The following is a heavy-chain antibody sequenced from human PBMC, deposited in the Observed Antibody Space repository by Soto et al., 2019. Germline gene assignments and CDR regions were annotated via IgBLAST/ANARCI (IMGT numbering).Heavy chain of an antibody. Sequence: ASVKVSCEASGYTFTSYGISWVRQAPGQGLEWMGWISAYNGNTNYAQKFQGRVTMTTDTSTSTAYMELRSLRSDDTAVYYCARGSIGILGVVIDSDPKDYYYGMDVWGQGTTVTVSS. CDR2: ISAYNGNT. CDR3: ARGSIGILGVVIDSDPKDYYYGMDV. D-gene: IGHD3-3*02. V-gene: IGHV1-18*01. CDR1: GYTFTSYG. J-gene: IGHJ6*02.